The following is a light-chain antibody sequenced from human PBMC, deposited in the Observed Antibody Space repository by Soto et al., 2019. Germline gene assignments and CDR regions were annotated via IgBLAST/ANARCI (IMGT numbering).Light chain of an antibody. CDR3: QQYDSSPIT. V-gene: IGKV3-20*01. CDR1: QSVSSSY. CDR2: GAS. J-gene: IGKJ5*01. Sequence: ELVLTQSPGTLSLSPGERANLSCRASQSVSSSYLAWYQQKPGQAPRLLIYGASSRATGIPDRYSGSGSGTDFTLTISRLEPEDFAVYYCQQYDSSPITFGQGTRLEIK.